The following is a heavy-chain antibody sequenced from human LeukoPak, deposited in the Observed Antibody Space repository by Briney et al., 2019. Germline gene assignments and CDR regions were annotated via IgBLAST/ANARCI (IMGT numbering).Heavy chain of an antibody. CDR3: ARDLELERNRWNYFES. CDR1: GGSISSFF. J-gene: IGHJ4*02. Sequence: SETLSLTCTVSGGSISSFFWSWIRQPPGKGLEWIGSIHYSGDTKYNPFPKSRVSLSVDTSKQQFSLRLSSVTAADTAVYYCARDLELERNRWNYFESWGQGTLLTVSS. D-gene: IGHD1-1*01. V-gene: IGHV4-59*01. CDR2: IHYSGDT.